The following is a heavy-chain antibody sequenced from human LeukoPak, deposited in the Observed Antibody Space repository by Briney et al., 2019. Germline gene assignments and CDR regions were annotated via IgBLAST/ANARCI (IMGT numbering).Heavy chain of an antibody. CDR3: ARDDDYGDYFFDY. J-gene: IGHJ4*02. CDR1: GFTFSSYG. D-gene: IGHD4-17*01. CDR2: IRYDGSNK. V-gene: IGHV3-30*02. Sequence: PGGSLRLSCAASGFTFSSYGMHWVRQAPGKGLEWVAFIRYDGSNKYYADSVKGRFTISRDNAKNTLYLQMNSLRAEDTAVYYCARDDDYGDYFFDYWGQGTLVTVSS.